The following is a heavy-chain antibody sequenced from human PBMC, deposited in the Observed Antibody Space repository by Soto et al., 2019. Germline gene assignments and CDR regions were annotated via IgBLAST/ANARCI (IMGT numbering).Heavy chain of an antibody. CDR1: GVAMTDGGYC. CDR2: FGHXEXX. D-gene: IGHD2-15*01. Sequence: PSETPSLTCSVSGVAMTDGGYCWSWIRQSPEKXLEXXGXFGHXEXXXXXXSFKSRLSLSIDRTRNQFSMSLSYMTDADKAVYYCARGGGYDSCDFWGQGIQVTVSS. CDR3: ARGGGYDSCDF. J-gene: IGHJ4*02. V-gene: IGHV4-30-2*06.